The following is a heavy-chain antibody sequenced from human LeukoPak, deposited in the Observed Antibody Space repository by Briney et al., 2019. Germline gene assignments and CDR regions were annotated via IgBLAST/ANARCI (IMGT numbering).Heavy chain of an antibody. J-gene: IGHJ3*02. V-gene: IGHV1-46*01. CDR3: AREALIVGATRAFDI. CDR2: INPSGGST. D-gene: IGHD1-26*01. Sequence: ASVKVSCKASGYTFTSYYMHWVRQAPGQGLEWMGIINPSGGSTSYAQKFQGRVTMTRDMSTSTVYMELSSLRSEDTAVYYCAREALIVGATRAFDIWGQGTMVTVSS. CDR1: GYTFTSYY.